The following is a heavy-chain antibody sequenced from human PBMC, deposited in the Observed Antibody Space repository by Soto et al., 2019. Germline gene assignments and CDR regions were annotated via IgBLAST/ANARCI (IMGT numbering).Heavy chain of an antibody. Sequence: GGSLRLSCTVSGFTFNNAWMSWVRQAPGKGLEWVGRIKRQADGGTTDYAAPVKDRFIISRDDSTNTLFLQMNSLKTEDTAVYYCTTRGTYYYDSGSFSPWYSYHGLDVWGQGTTVTVS. D-gene: IGHD3-22*01. CDR1: GFTFNNAW. CDR2: IKRQADGGTT. V-gene: IGHV3-15*01. J-gene: IGHJ6*02. CDR3: TTRGTYYYDSGSFSPWYSYHGLDV.